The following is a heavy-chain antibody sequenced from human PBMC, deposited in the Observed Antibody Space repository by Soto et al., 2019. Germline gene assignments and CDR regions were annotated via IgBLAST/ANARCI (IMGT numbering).Heavy chain of an antibody. J-gene: IGHJ4*02. CDR3: ARDLHYSGYDRGEY. CDR2: ISYDGSNR. CDR1: GFTFSSYA. D-gene: IGHD5-12*01. V-gene: IGHV3-30-3*01. Sequence: QVQLVESGGGVVQPGRSLRLSCAASGFTFSSYAMHWVRQAPGKGLEWVAVISYDGSNRYYADSVKGRFTISRDNSNNTLYLQMNSLRAEDMAVYYCARDLHYSGYDRGEYWGQGTLVTVSS.